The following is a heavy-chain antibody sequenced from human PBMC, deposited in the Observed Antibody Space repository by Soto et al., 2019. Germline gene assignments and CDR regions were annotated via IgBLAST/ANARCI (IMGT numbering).Heavy chain of an antibody. V-gene: IGHV3-23*01. CDR3: AKDRDYFDVFDS. CDR1: GLTFRSYA. Sequence: GGSLRLSCAASGLTFRSYAMSWVRQAPGKGLEWVSDVGATGYNTYYADSVTGRFTISRDNSKNTLSLQMTSLRAEDTAVYFCAKDRDYFDVFDSWGQGTLVTVSS. D-gene: IGHD3-22*01. CDR2: VGATGYNT. J-gene: IGHJ4*02.